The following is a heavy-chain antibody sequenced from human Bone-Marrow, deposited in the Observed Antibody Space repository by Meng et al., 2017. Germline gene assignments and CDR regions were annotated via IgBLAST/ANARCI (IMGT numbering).Heavy chain of an antibody. J-gene: IGHJ4*02. V-gene: IGHV4-30-2*01. D-gene: IGHD6-6*01. CDR3: ARYSSSSLAFDF. Sequence: QLQLQESGSGPLKPSQTLSLTCAVSGDSISSGGYSWSWIRQPPGKGLEWIGYIYHSGSTYFNPSLKSRVTVSVDRSKNQFSLNLSSVTAADTAVYYCARYSSSSLAFDFWGQETLVTVSS. CDR2: IYHSGST. CDR1: GDSISSGGYS.